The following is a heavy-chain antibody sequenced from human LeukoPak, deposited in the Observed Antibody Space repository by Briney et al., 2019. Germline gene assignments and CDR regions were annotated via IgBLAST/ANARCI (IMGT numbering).Heavy chain of an antibody. V-gene: IGHV3-21*01. CDR2: ISGNGNSI. J-gene: IGHJ4*02. Sequence: GESLRLSCAASGFTFSTYTMSWVRQAPGKGLEWVSSISGNGNSIYYADSLRGRFTISRDNAKNSLYLQMISLRAEDTAVYYCAGGPMTTVNFDYWGQGTLVTVSS. CDR1: GFTFSTYT. D-gene: IGHD4-17*01. CDR3: AGGPMTTVNFDY.